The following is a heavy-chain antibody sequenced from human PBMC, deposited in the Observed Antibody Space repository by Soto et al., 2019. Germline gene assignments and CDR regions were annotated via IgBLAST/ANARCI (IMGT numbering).Heavy chain of an antibody. Sequence: SETLSLTCAVSGGSVSSGSYYWSWIRQPPGKGLEWIGYIYYNGNTDYNPSLTSRVTISIDTSKNQFSLKLTSVTAADTAVYYCARERTGDPTFFDYWGQGTLVTVSS. CDR2: IYYNGNT. V-gene: IGHV4-61*01. CDR1: GGSVSSGSYY. J-gene: IGHJ4*02. D-gene: IGHD1-1*01. CDR3: ARERTGDPTFFDY.